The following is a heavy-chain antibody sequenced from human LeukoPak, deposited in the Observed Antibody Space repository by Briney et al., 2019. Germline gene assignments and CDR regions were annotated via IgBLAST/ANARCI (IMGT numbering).Heavy chain of an antibody. CDR2: ISSNGGST. CDR3: ASLGSSISDY. Sequence: GGSLRLSCAASGFTFSSYAVHWVRQAPGKGLEYVSAISSNGGSTYYANSVKGRFTTSRDNSKNTLYLQMGSLRAEDMAVYYCASLGSSISDYWGQGTLVTVSS. V-gene: IGHV3-64*01. CDR1: GFTFSSYA. D-gene: IGHD6-6*01. J-gene: IGHJ4*02.